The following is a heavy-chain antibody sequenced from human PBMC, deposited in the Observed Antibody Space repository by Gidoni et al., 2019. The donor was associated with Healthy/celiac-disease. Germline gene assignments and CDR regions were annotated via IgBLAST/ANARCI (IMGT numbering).Heavy chain of an antibody. Sequence: QLQLQESGPGLVKPSETLSLTCTVSGGSISSSSYSWGWIRQPPGKGLEWIGSIYYSGSTYYNPSLKSRVTISVDTSKNQFSLKLSSVTAADTAVYYCARDTITIFGVVITRYYGMDVWGQGTTVTVSS. CDR1: GGSISSSSYS. D-gene: IGHD3-3*01. CDR2: IYYSGST. J-gene: IGHJ6*02. V-gene: IGHV4-39*07. CDR3: ARDTITIFGVVITRYYGMDV.